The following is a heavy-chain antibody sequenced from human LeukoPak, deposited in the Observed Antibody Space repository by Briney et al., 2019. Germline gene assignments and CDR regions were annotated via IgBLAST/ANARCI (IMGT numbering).Heavy chain of an antibody. CDR3: ASSYGSGSYFYYYYMDV. CDR2: IYHSGST. CDR1: GGSISSSSYY. Sequence: SETLSLTCTVSGGSISSSSYYWSWVRQPPGKGLEWIGEIYHSGSTNYNPSLKSRVTISVDKSKNQFSLKLSSVTAADTAVYYCASSYGSGSYFYYYYMDVWGKGTTVTVSS. V-gene: IGHV4-39*07. J-gene: IGHJ6*03. D-gene: IGHD3-10*01.